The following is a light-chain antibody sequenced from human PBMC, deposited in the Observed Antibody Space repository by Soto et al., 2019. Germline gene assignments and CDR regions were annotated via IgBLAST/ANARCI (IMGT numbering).Light chain of an antibody. CDR3: AAWDDSLNGRV. CDR1: SSNIGSNT. Sequence: QSALTQPPSASGTPGQRVTISCSGSSSNIGSNTVNWYQQLPGTAPKLLIYSNNQRPPGVPDRFSGSKSGTSASLAISGLQSEDEADYYCAAWDDSLNGRVFGGGTKVTVL. V-gene: IGLV1-44*01. J-gene: IGLJ3*02. CDR2: SNN.